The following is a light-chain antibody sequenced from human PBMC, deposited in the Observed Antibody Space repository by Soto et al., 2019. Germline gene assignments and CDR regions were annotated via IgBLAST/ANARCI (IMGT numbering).Light chain of an antibody. V-gene: IGLV4-69*01. CDR3: QTWGTGIRV. J-gene: IGLJ3*02. Sequence: QPVLTQSPSASASLGASVKLTCTLSSGHSSYDIAWHQQQPEKGPRYLMKVYSYGTHDKGDGIPDRFSGSSSGSERYLTISSLQSEDEADYYCQTWGTGIRVFGGGTKLTVL. CDR2: VYSYGTH. CDR1: SGHSSYD.